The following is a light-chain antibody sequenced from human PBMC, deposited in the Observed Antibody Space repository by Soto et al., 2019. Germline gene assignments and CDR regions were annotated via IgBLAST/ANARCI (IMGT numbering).Light chain of an antibody. Sequence: EIVLTQSPATLSLSPGERATLSCRASQSVSSYLLWYQQKPGQAPRLLIYGTSIRAIGIPDRFSGSGSGTDFTLTISRLEPEDFAVYYCQQYATSLITFGQGTRLEIK. J-gene: IGKJ5*01. V-gene: IGKV3-20*01. CDR3: QQYATSLIT. CDR1: QSVSSY. CDR2: GTS.